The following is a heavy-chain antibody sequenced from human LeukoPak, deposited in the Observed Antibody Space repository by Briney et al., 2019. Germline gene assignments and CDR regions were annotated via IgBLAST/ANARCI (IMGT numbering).Heavy chain of an antibody. D-gene: IGHD3-22*01. CDR1: GGTFSSYA. CDR3: ASSLGGSSRTYYYDSSGYPQGIDAFDI. J-gene: IGHJ3*02. CDR2: IIPIFGTA. V-gene: IGHV1-69*13. Sequence: ASVKVSCKASGGTFSSYAISWVRQAPGQGLEWMGGIIPIFGTANYAQKFQGRVTITADESTSTAYMELSSLRSEDTAVYYCASSLGGSSRTYYYDSSGYPQGIDAFDIWGQGTMVTVSS.